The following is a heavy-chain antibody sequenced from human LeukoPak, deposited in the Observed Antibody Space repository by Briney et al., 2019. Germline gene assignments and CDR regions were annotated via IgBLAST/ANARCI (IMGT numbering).Heavy chain of an antibody. CDR1: GFIFSSYA. Sequence: GGSLRLSCAASGFIFSSYAMSWVRQAPGKGLEWVSSVSGGGGSTYYADSVKGRFTISRDNSKSTLFLQMNSLRAEDTAVYYCAQSSYYDSSGYYREYYFDDWGQGTLVTVSS. J-gene: IGHJ4*02. CDR3: AQSSYYDSSGYYREYYFDD. CDR2: VSGGGGST. D-gene: IGHD3-22*01. V-gene: IGHV3-23*01.